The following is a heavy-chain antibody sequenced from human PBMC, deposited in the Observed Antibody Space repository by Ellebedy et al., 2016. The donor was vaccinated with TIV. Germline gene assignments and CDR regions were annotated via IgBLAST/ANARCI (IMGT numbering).Heavy chain of an antibody. V-gene: IGHV3-11*01. Sequence: GESLKISCAASGFTFSDYYMIWIRQAPGKGLEWVSYISNSGSTIYYADSVKGRFTISRDNAKNSLSLLMNSLRAEDTAVYYCARDARFIDQQHNWFDPWGQGTLVNVSS. CDR1: GFTFSDYY. CDR3: ARDARFIDQQHNWFDP. J-gene: IGHJ5*02. D-gene: IGHD2-2*01. CDR2: ISNSGSTI.